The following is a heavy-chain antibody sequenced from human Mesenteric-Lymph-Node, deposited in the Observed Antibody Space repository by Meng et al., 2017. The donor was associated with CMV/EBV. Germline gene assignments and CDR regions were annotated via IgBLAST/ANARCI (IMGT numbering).Heavy chain of an antibody. CDR3: ARTLFTISTPLDV. CDR1: AFTFSGYA. D-gene: IGHD3-3*01. Sequence: GESLKISCAASAFTFSGYAMSWVRQTPGKGLEWVSSISSSSSYIYYADSVKGRFTISRDNAKNSLYLQMNSLRAEDTAVYYCARTLFTISTPLDVWGQGTTVTVSS. CDR2: ISSSSSYI. V-gene: IGHV3-21*01. J-gene: IGHJ6*02.